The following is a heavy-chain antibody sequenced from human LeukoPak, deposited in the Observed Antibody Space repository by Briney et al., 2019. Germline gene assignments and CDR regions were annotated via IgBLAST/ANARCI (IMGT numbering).Heavy chain of an antibody. J-gene: IGHJ4*02. CDR1: GGSISNYY. CDR2: IYTSGNT. D-gene: IGHD6-19*01. V-gene: IGHV4-4*07. Sequence: SETLSLTCTVSGGSISNYYWIWIRQPAGKGLEWIGRIYTSGNTNYNPSLKSRVTMSVDTSKNQFSLKLSSVTAADTAVYYCARGGYSSGWYQFDYWGQGTLVTVSS. CDR3: ARGGYSSGWYQFDY.